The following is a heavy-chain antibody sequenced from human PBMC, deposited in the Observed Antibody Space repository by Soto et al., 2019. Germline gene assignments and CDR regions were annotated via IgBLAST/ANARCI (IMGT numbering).Heavy chain of an antibody. J-gene: IGHJ6*02. CDR1: GYTFSNYV. V-gene: IGHV1-18*04. Sequence: ASVKVSCKTSGYTFSNYVISWVRQAPGQGLEWMGWISAYNGQTRFIQKFQDRVTMTTDTATNTAYMELRSLRSDDTAVYYCARVXPPGATRSPLNYSCMDVWGQGTTVTVSS. CDR3: ARVXPPGATRSPLNYSCMDV. CDR2: ISAYNGQT. D-gene: IGHD3-3*01.